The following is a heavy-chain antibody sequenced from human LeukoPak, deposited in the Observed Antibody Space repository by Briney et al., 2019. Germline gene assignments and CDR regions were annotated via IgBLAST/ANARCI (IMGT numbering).Heavy chain of an antibody. J-gene: IGHJ6*03. CDR2: IYHSGST. CDR3: ARELLRYFDNYYYMDV. V-gene: IGHV4-4*02. D-gene: IGHD3-9*01. Sequence: PSETLSLTCAVSGGSISSRNWWSWVRQPPGKGLEWIGEIYHSGSTNYNPSLKTRVTISVDKSKNQFSLKLSSVTAADTAVYYCARELLRYFDNYYYMDVWGKGTTVTVSS. CDR1: GGSISSRNW.